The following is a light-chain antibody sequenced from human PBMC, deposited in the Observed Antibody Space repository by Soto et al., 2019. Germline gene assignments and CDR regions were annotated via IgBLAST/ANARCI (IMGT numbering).Light chain of an antibody. V-gene: IGLV1-44*01. Sequence: VVTQPPSASGTPGQRVTISCSGSSSNIGSNTVSWYQQLPQRAPKLLIFSNNQRPSGVPDRFSGSKSGTSASLAISGLQSEDEADYYCATWADGLNSYVFGTGTQLTVL. CDR2: SNN. J-gene: IGLJ1*01. CDR1: SSNIGSNT. CDR3: ATWADGLNSYV.